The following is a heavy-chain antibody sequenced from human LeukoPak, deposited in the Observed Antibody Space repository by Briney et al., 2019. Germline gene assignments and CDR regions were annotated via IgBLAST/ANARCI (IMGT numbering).Heavy chain of an antibody. CDR1: GFTFSTYA. V-gene: IGHV3-23*01. Sequence: GGSLRLSCAASGFTFSTYAMSWVRHAPGKGLESVSAISGSGDSTHYAGSVKGRFTISRDNSKNTLYLQMNSLRAEDSAVYYCAKDSTVTAPNWFDPWGQGTLVTVSS. CDR2: ISGSGDST. D-gene: IGHD4-11*01. CDR3: AKDSTVTAPNWFDP. J-gene: IGHJ5*02.